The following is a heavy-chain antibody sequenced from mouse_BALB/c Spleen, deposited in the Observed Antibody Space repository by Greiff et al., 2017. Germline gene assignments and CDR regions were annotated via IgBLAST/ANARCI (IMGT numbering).Heavy chain of an antibody. Sequence: VQLHQSGAELAKPGASVKMSCKASGYTFTSYWMHWVKQRPGQGLEWIGYINPSTGYTEYNQKFKDKATLTADKSSSTAYMQLSSLTSEDSAVYYCARYYRYDVGKDYAMDYWGQGTSVTVSS. D-gene: IGHD2-14*01. CDR1: GYTFTSYW. J-gene: IGHJ4*01. CDR2: INPSTGYT. V-gene: IGHV1-7*01. CDR3: ARYYRYDVGKDYAMDY.